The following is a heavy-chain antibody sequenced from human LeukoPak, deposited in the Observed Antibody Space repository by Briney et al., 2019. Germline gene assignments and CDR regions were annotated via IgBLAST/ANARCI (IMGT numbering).Heavy chain of an antibody. CDR3: ARTYPTYGGSSRGLDY. D-gene: IGHD1-26*01. J-gene: IGHJ4*02. CDR1: GFTFSDYY. CDR2: ISSSSSYE. Sequence: PGRSLRLSCAASGFTFSDYYMSWIRQAPGKGLEWVSYISSSSSYENYADSVKGRFTISRDNAKNSLYLQMNSLRAEDTAVYYCARTYPTYGGSSRGLDYWGQGTLVTVSS. V-gene: IGHV3-11*03.